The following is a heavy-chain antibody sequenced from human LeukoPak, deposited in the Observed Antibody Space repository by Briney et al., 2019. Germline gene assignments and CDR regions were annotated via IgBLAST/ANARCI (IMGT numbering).Heavy chain of an antibody. CDR2: ISFDGSDK. Sequence: GGSLRLSCAASGFTFTTYGMHWVRQAPGKGLEWVALISFDGSDKYYSDSVKGGFTISRENSRNTLYLQMNSVRVEDTAVYFCAKDVKMFRGPMIMRHFDYWGQGTLVTVSS. CDR3: AKDVKMFRGPMIMRHFDY. CDR1: GFTFTTYG. J-gene: IGHJ4*02. V-gene: IGHV3-30*18. D-gene: IGHD3-10*01.